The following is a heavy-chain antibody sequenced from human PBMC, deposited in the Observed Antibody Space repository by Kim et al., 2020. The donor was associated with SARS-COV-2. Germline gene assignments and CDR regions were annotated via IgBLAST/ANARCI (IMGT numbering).Heavy chain of an antibody. CDR1: GFTFSSYS. D-gene: IGHD6-13*01. Sequence: GGSLRLSCSASGFTFSSYSMNWVRQAPGKGLEWVSSMSSSSSYIYYADSVKGRFTISRDNAKNSLYLQLTSVRAEDTAVYYCLIEFEAAADYWGQGTLIT. CDR3: LIEFEAAADY. CDR2: MSSSSSYI. J-gene: IGHJ4*02. V-gene: IGHV3-21*01.